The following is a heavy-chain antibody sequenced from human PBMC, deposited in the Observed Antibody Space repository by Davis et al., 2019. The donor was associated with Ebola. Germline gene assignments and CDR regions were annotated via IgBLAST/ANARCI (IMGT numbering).Heavy chain of an antibody. CDR3: TRGFGRDDNTDLNNWFDC. Sequence: PGGSLRLSCAASGFTFSDSTMHWVRQASGKGLEWIGRIRTKANNYATRYGESEKGRFTISRDDSKNTAFLEMNSLKIEDTAVYYCTRGFGRDDNTDLNNWFDCWGQGTLVTVSS. J-gene: IGHJ5*01. V-gene: IGHV3-73*01. D-gene: IGHD3-16*01. CDR2: IRTKANNYAT. CDR1: GFTFSDST.